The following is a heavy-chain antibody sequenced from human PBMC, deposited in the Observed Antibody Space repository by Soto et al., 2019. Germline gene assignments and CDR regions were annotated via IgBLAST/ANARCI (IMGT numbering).Heavy chain of an antibody. CDR3: ARADLGEGYCSSTSCPTEYYFDY. D-gene: IGHD2-2*01. CDR2: IYYSGST. Sequence: SETLSLTCTVSGGSVSSGSYYWSWIRQPPGKGLEWIGYIYYSGSTNYNPSLKSRVTISVDTSKNQFSLKLSSVTAADTAVYYCARADLGEGYCSSTSCPTEYYFDYWGQGTLVTVSS. J-gene: IGHJ4*02. CDR1: GGSVSSGSYY. V-gene: IGHV4-61*01.